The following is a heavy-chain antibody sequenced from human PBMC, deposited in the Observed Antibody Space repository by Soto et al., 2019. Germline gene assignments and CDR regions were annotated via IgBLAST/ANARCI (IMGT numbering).Heavy chain of an antibody. CDR1: GGSLNGYY. CDR3: ARLIAAAGSDWFDP. D-gene: IGHD6-13*01. V-gene: IGHV4-59*01. J-gene: IGHJ5*02. CDR2: IFYTGST. Sequence: SETLSLTCTVSGGSLNGYYWSWIRQPPGKGLEWIGYIFYTGSTNYNPSFRSRVTMSVDTSTNQFSLKLNSVTAADTAVYYCARLIAAAGSDWFDPWGQGTLVTVSS.